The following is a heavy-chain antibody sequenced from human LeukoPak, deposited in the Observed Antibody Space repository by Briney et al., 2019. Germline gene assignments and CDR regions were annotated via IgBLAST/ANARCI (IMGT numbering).Heavy chain of an antibody. J-gene: IGHJ5*02. Sequence: SETLSLTCTVSGGSISSSSYYWGWIRQPPGKGLEWIGSIYYSGSTYYNPSLKSRVTISVDTSKNQFSLKLSSVTAADTAVYYCARSGYCSSTSCYFRGEDNWFDPWGQGTLVTVSS. V-gene: IGHV4-39*07. CDR3: ARSGYCSSTSCYFRGEDNWFDP. CDR2: IYYSGST. D-gene: IGHD2-2*01. CDR1: GGSISSSSYY.